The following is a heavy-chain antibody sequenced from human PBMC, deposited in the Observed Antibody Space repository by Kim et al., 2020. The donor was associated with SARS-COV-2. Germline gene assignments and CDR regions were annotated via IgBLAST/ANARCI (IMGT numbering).Heavy chain of an antibody. CDR1: GYTFTSYG. Sequence: ASVKVSCKASGYTFTSYGISWVRQAPGQGLEWMGWISAYNGNTNYAQKLQGRVTMTTDTSTSTAYMELRSLRSDDTAVYYCARDYGELNLYNWFDPWGQGTLVTVSS. CDR3: ARDYGELNLYNWFDP. V-gene: IGHV1-18*04. CDR2: ISAYNGNT. J-gene: IGHJ5*02. D-gene: IGHD4-17*01.